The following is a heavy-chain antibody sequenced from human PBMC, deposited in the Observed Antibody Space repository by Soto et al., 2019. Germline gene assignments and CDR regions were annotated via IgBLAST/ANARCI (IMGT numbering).Heavy chain of an antibody. CDR1: GYIFTDHC. D-gene: IGHD6-19*01. J-gene: IGHJ6*02. V-gene: IGHV5-51*01. CDR2: ICPGYSNI. CDR3: ARPREAGKYYYGVDV. Sequence: GESLKISCKGSGYIFTDHCIVWVRQMAGKGLEWVGIICPGYSNIIYSPSVQGQVTISADMSISTAYLQWSSLKASDTAMYYCARPREAGKYYYGVDVWGQGTTVTVSS.